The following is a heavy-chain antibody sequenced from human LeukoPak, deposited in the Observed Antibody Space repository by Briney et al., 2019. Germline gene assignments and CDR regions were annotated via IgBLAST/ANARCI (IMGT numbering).Heavy chain of an antibody. V-gene: IGHV1-69*13. D-gene: IGHD2-2*01. J-gene: IGHJ4*02. CDR3: ARSAVCSSTSCYRKAPFDY. Sequence: SVKVSCKASGGTFSSYAISWVRQAPGQGLEWMGGIIPIFGTANYAQKFQGRVTITADESTSTAYMELSGLRSEDTAVYYCARSAVCSSTSCYRKAPFDYWGQGTLVTVSS. CDR1: GGTFSSYA. CDR2: IIPIFGTA.